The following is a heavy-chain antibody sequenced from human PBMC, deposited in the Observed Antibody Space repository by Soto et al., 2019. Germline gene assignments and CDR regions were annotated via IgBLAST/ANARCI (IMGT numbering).Heavy chain of an antibody. V-gene: IGHV1-46*01. Sequence: ASVKVSCKASGYTFTSYYMHWVRQAPGQGLEWMGIINPSGGSTNYAQKFQGRVTMTRDTSTSTVYMELSSLRSEDTAVYYCAREDDYGDYGTEYIKHWGQGTLVTVS. CDR3: AREDDYGDYGTEYIKH. D-gene: IGHD4-17*01. J-gene: IGHJ1*01. CDR2: INPSGGST. CDR1: GYTFTSYY.